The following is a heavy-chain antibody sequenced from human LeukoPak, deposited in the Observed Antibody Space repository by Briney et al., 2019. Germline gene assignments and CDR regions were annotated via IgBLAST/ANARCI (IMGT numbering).Heavy chain of an antibody. D-gene: IGHD5/OR15-5a*01. CDR2: IYYSGST. J-gene: IGHJ4*02. CDR3: ARTRGVFFDY. V-gene: IGHV4-61*08. Sequence: SETLSLTCTVSGGSISSGDYYWSWIRQPPGKGLEWIGYIYYSGSTNYNPSLKSRVTISVDTSKDQFSLKLSSVTAADTAVYYCARTRGVFFDYWGQGTLVTVSS. CDR1: GGSISSGDYY.